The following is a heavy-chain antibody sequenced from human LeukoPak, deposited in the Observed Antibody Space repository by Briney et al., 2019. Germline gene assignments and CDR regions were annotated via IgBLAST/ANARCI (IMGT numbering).Heavy chain of an antibody. CDR1: GFTFSSYS. V-gene: IGHV3-48*02. Sequence: GGSLRLSCAASGFTFSSYSMNWVRQAPGKGLEWVSYISSSSSTIYYAGSVKGRFTISRDNAKNSLYLQMNSQRDEDTAVYYCARLSEPHYYYYYYMDVWGKGTTVTVSS. J-gene: IGHJ6*03. CDR3: ARLSEPHYYYYYYMDV. CDR2: ISSSSSTI.